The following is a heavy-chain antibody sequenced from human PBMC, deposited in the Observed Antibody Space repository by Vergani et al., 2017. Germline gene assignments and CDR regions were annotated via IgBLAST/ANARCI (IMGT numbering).Heavy chain of an antibody. CDR3: ARLRIIDMWTGQTLNYFDY. V-gene: IGHV5-10-1*03. D-gene: IGHD3-9*01. CDR2: IDPSDSYT. J-gene: IGHJ4*02. CDR1: GYIFTSYW. Sequence: EVQLVQSGAEVKTPGESLRISCKASGYIFTSYWISWVRQLPGKGLEWMGRIDPSDSYTNYSPSFQGHVTISADKSISTAYLQWSSLKASDTAMYYCARLRIIDMWTGQTLNYFDYGGQGTLVTVSS.